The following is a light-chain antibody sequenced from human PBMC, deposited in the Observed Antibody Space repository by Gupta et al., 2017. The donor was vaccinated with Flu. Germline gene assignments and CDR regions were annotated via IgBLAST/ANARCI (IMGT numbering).Light chain of an antibody. J-gene: IGLJ2*01. CDR1: GRDVGSYNS. CDR3: TSFVDNNNNRL. CDR2: DVS. V-gene: IGLV2-8*01. Sequence: QSALTQPPSASGSPGQSVTISCTGTGRDVGSYNSVSWYHQHPGKAPKLMIYDVSSRPSGVPDRFSGSKSVASASLTISGLQADDEADYYCTSFVDNNNNRLFGGGTKLTVL.